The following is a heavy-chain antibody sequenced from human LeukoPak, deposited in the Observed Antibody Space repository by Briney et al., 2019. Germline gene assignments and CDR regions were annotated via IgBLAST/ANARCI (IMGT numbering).Heavy chain of an antibody. D-gene: IGHD3-16*01. CDR1: GDSVSSNNW. Sequence: SETLSLTCAVSGDSVSSNNWWGWVRQPPGKGLEWIREIYHSGGTNYNPSLKSRVTISVDKSKNQFSLKLTSVTAADTAVYYCAREGSLRGDAFDIWGQGTIVTVSS. J-gene: IGHJ3*02. CDR3: AREGSLRGDAFDI. CDR2: IYHSGGT. V-gene: IGHV4-4*02.